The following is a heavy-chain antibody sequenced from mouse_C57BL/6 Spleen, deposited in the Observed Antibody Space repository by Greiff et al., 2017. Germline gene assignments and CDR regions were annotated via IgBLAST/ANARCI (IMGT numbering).Heavy chain of an antibody. J-gene: IGHJ2*01. CDR2: ISDGGSYT. CDR3: ARGDGYYPDY. CDR1: GFTFSSYA. D-gene: IGHD2-3*01. V-gene: IGHV5-4*03. Sequence: EVKLVESGGGLVKPGGSLKLSCAASGFTFSSYAMSWVRQTPEKRLEWVATISDGGSYTYYPDNVKGRFTISRANAKNNLYLQMSHLKSEDTAMYYCARGDGYYPDYWGQGTTLTVSS.